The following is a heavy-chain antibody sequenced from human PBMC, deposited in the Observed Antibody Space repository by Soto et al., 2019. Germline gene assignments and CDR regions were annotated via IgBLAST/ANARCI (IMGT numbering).Heavy chain of an antibody. D-gene: IGHD6-19*01. CDR2: ISSSGSTI. CDR3: ARGEYSSGWGYFDY. V-gene: IGHV3-48*03. J-gene: IGHJ4*02. Sequence: EVQLVESGGGLVQPGGSLRLSCAASGFTFSSYEMNWVRQAPGKGLEWVSYISSSGSTIYYADSVKGRFTISRDNAKNSLDLQMNSLRGEDRASCYCARGEYSSGWGYFDYWGQETLVTVSS. CDR1: GFTFSSYE.